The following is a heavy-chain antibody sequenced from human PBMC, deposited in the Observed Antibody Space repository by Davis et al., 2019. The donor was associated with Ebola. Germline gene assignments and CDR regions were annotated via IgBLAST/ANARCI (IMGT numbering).Heavy chain of an antibody. Sequence: ASVKVSCKASGYTFTSYGISWVRQAPGQGLEWMGRINSNSGVTNYAQKFQGRVTMTRDTSISTAYMELNRLRSDDTAVYYCARVRAISVVEKGFDFWGQGTLLTVSS. V-gene: IGHV1-2*06. CDR3: ARVRAISVVEKGFDF. CDR2: INSNSGVT. J-gene: IGHJ4*02. CDR1: GYTFTSYG. D-gene: IGHD6-19*01.